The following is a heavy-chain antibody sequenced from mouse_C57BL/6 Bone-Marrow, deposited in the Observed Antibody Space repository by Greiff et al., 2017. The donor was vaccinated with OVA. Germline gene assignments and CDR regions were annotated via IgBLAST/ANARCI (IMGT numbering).Heavy chain of an antibody. D-gene: IGHD1-1*01. J-gene: IGHJ2*01. CDR2: IDPESGDT. V-gene: IGHV14-4*01. CDR1: GFNIKDDY. Sequence: VQLQQSGAELVRPGASVKLSCTASGFNIKDDYMHWVKQRPEKGLEWIGWIDPESGDTEYASKFQGKATITADTSSNPSYLQLSSLTSEDTAVYYFTTYGWGFDYWGQGTTLTVSS. CDR3: TTYGWGFDY.